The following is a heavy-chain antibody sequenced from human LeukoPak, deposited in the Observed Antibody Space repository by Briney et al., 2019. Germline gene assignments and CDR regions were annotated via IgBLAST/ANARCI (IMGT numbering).Heavy chain of an antibody. CDR1: GYSISSGYY. J-gene: IGHJ4*02. Sequence: SETLSLTCTVSGYSISSGYYWGWNRQPPGKGLEWIGSIYHSGSTYYNPSLKSRVTISVDTSKNQFSLKLSSVTAADTAVYYCARGGYVLLWFGELFPFDYWGQGTLVTVSS. CDR3: ARGGYVLLWFGELFPFDY. V-gene: IGHV4-38-2*02. CDR2: IYHSGST. D-gene: IGHD3-10*01.